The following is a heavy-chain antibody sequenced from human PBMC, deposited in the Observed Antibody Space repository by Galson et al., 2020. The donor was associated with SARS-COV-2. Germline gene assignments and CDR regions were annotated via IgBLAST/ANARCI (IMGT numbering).Heavy chain of an antibody. V-gene: IGHV3-30-3*01. CDR3: ARDGTYYDFWSGYYTPYYYYYMDV. CDR1: GFTFSSYA. Sequence: GESLKISCAASGFTFSSYAMHWVRQAPGKGLEWVAVISYDGSNKYYADSVKGRFTISRDNSKNTLYLQMNSLRAEDTAVYYCARDGTYYDFWSGYYTPYYYYYMDVWGKGTMVTVSS. CDR2: ISYDGSNK. D-gene: IGHD3-3*01. J-gene: IGHJ6*03.